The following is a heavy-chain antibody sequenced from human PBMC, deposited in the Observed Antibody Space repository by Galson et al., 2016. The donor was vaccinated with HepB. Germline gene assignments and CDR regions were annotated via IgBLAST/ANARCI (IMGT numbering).Heavy chain of an antibody. V-gene: IGHV3-7*03. CDR2: INPNGGDT. CDR3: ARWGVTAGLDN. Sequence: LRLSCAASGFDFGHYWMSWARQAPGEGPELVANINPNGGDTYYVASVRGRFVISRDNAKNVLVLQMTTLRGEDTALYYCARWGVTAGLDNWGQGTLVTVSS. D-gene: IGHD3-16*01. CDR1: GFDFGHYW. J-gene: IGHJ4*02.